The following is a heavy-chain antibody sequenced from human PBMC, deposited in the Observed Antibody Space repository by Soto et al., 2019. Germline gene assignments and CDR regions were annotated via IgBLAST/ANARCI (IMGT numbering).Heavy chain of an antibody. CDR3: ARHPAIAKFENGLDV. D-gene: IGHD3-16*01. V-gene: IGHV4-59*08. CDR2: FYYNGFT. Sequence: SATLSLTCTVSGGSISGYYWSWIRQPPGKGLEWIGYFYYNGFTIYNPSLKSRVTISIDTSKNQFSLNLSSVTAADTAMYFCARHPAIAKFENGLDVWGQGTTVTVSS. CDR1: GGSISGYY. J-gene: IGHJ6*02.